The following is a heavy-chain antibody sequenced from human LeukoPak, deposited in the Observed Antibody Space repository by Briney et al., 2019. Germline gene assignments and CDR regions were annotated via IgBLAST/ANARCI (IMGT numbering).Heavy chain of an antibody. CDR1: GFTFSSYA. CDR3: AKDKDYGDYVVGNWFDP. J-gene: IGHJ5*02. V-gene: IGHV3-23*01. CDR2: ISGSGGST. Sequence: GGSLRLSCAPSGFTFSSYAMSWVRQAPGKGLEWVSAISGSGGSTYYADSVKGRYTISRDNSKNSLYLQMNSLRGEKTAVYYCAKDKDYGDYVVGNWFDPWGQGTLVTVSS. D-gene: IGHD4-17*01.